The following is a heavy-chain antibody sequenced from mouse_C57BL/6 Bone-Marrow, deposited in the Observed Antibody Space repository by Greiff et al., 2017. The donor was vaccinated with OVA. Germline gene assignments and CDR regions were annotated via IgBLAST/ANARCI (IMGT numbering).Heavy chain of an antibody. Sequence: EVHLVESGGGLVKPGGSLKLSCAASGFTFSDYGMHWVRQAPEKGLEWVAYISSGSSTIYYADTVKGRFTISRDNAKNTLFLQMTSLRSEDTAMYYCARTAYSKNYFDYWGQGTTLTVSS. CDR3: ARTAYSKNYFDY. J-gene: IGHJ2*01. V-gene: IGHV5-17*01. CDR1: GFTFSDYG. D-gene: IGHD2-5*01. CDR2: ISSGSSTI.